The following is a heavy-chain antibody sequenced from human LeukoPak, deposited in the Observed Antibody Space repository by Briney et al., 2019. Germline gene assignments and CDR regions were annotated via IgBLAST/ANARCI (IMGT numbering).Heavy chain of an antibody. CDR1: GYSISSGYY. CDR3: YMVRGVARLTWFDY. V-gene: IGHV4-38-2*01. Sequence: PSETLSLTCAVSGYSISSGYYWGWIRQPPGKGLEWIGSIYHSGSTYYNPSLKSRVTISVDTSKNQFSPKLSSVTAADTPVYYCYMVRGVARLTWFDYWGQGTLVTVSS. J-gene: IGHJ4*02. D-gene: IGHD3-10*01. CDR2: IYHSGST.